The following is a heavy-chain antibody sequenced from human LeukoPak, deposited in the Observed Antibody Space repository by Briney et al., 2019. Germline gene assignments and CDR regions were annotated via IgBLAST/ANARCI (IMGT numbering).Heavy chain of an antibody. D-gene: IGHD2-8*01. CDR1: GFTFSDYY. V-gene: IGHV3-23*01. Sequence: GGSLRLSCAASGFTFSDYYMSWIRQAPGKGLEWVSGISVTGGSTYYADSVKGRFTISRDNSKNSLYLQMNSLRAEDTAVYYCAKDQSGYCTNGICYTRDPYFDYWGQGTLVTVSS. CDR3: AKDQSGYCTNGICYTRDPYFDY. J-gene: IGHJ4*02. CDR2: ISVTGGST.